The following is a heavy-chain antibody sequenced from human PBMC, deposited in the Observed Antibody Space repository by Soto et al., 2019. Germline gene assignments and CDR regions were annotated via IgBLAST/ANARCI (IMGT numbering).Heavy chain of an antibody. CDR3: TRRGSGSNYDY. V-gene: IGHV3-23*01. CDR2: ISGSGDST. J-gene: IGHJ4*02. D-gene: IGHD1-26*01. CDR1: GFTFSNYA. Sequence: EVQLLESGGGLVQPGGSLRLSCAASGFTFSNYAMNWVRQAPGKGLEWVSVISGSGDSTYYADSVKGRFTISRDNSKNTLYLQMNSLRAEDPAIYGGTRRGSGSNYDYWGQGTLVTVS.